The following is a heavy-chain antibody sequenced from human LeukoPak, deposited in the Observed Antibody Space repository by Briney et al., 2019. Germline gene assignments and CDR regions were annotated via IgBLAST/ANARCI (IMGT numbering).Heavy chain of an antibody. V-gene: IGHV5-51*01. CDR3: ARVGDSSGHNYYYYGMDV. J-gene: IGHJ6*02. CDR1: GCRFTSYW. D-gene: IGHD3-22*01. Sequence: GGALEIYWKGSGCRFTSYWIGWVRQMPGKGLEGMGIIYPGDSDTRYSPSFQGQVTISADKSISTAYLQWSSLKASDTAMYYCARVGDSSGHNYYYYGMDVWGQGTTVTVSS. CDR2: IYPGDSDT.